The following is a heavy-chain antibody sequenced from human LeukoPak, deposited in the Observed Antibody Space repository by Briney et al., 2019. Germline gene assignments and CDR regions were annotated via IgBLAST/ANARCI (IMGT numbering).Heavy chain of an antibody. V-gene: IGHV4-31*03. Sequence: SQTLSLTCTVSGGSISSGGYYWSWIRQHPGKGLEWIGYIFNSGSTYYNPSLKSRATISVDTSKNQFFLKLSSVTAADTAVYYCARDRWLDYWGQGTLVTVSS. CDR1: GGSISSGGYY. J-gene: IGHJ4*02. CDR2: IFNSGST. D-gene: IGHD5-24*01. CDR3: ARDRWLDY.